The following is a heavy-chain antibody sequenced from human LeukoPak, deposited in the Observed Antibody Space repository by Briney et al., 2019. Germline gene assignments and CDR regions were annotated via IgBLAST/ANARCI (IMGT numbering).Heavy chain of an antibody. J-gene: IGHJ4*02. D-gene: IGHD6-19*01. CDR2: ISTSGSTI. V-gene: IGHV3-11*01. CDR3: ASARYSIIEVAGYFAY. Sequence: GGSLRLSCAASGFTFSDYYMSWIRQAPGKGLEWVSYISTSGSTIYYADSVKGRFTIARDNAKNSLSLQLNSLRVEDTAIYYCASARYSIIEVAGYFAYWGQGTLVTVSS. CDR1: GFTFSDYY.